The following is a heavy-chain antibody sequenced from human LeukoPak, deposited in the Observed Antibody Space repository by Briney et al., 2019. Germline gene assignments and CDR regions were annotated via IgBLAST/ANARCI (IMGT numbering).Heavy chain of an antibody. CDR2: IYYSGSA. CDR1: GGAIGSDGYY. D-gene: IGHD3-10*01. Sequence: SETLSLTCSVSGGAIGSDGYYWNWIRQQPGKGLEWIGYIYYSGSASYNPSLKSRVTISVDTSKNQFSLRLSSVTAADTAVNYCARGSYYGFSGDSWGQGSLVTVSS. J-gene: IGHJ4*02. CDR3: ARGSYYGFSGDS. V-gene: IGHV4-31*03.